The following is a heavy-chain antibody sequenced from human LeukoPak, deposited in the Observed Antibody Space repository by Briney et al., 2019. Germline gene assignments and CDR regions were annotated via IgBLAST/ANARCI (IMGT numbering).Heavy chain of an antibody. CDR1: GGSISSGDYY. Sequence: PSQTLSLTCTVSGGSISSGDYYWSWIRQPPGKGLEWIGYIYYSGSTYYNPFLKSRVTTSVDTSKNQFSLKLSSVTAADTAVYYCARNLQYGVDAWWFDPWGQGTLVTVSS. J-gene: IGHJ5*02. D-gene: IGHD4-11*01. CDR2: IYYSGST. CDR3: ARNLQYGVDAWWFDP. V-gene: IGHV4-30-4*08.